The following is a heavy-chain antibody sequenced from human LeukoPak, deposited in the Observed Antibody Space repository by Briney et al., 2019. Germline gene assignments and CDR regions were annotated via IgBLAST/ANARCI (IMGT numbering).Heavy chain of an antibody. Sequence: ASVKVSCKASGYTFTSYGISWVRQAPGQGLEWMGWISAYNGNTNYAQKLQGRVTMTTDTSTSTAYMELRSLRSDDTAAYYCARVRRYYDSSGYPYFDYWGQGTLVTVSS. D-gene: IGHD3-22*01. CDR1: GYTFTSYG. V-gene: IGHV1-18*01. CDR3: ARVRRYYDSSGYPYFDY. J-gene: IGHJ4*02. CDR2: ISAYNGNT.